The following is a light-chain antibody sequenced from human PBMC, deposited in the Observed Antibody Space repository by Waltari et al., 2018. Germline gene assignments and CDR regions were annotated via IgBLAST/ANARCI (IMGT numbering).Light chain of an antibody. Sequence: QSALTQPASVSGSPGQSITISCTGTSSDVGSYNLVSWYQQHPGKAPKLMIYEVSNRPSGVSDRFSGSKSGNTASLTISGLQAEDDADYYCSSLTSSSSVVIGGGTKVTVL. J-gene: IGLJ2*01. CDR2: EVS. CDR1: SSDVGSYNL. CDR3: SSLTSSSSVV. V-gene: IGLV2-14*02.